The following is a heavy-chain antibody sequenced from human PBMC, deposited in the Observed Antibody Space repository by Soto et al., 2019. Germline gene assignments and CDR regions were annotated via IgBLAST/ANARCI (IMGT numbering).Heavy chain of an antibody. V-gene: IGHV1-69*13. CDR2: ILPVSAPP. CDR1: GGTLNNYA. CDR3: ATDSNYDVSNSF. D-gene: IGHD3-3*01. Sequence: SVKVSCKASGGTLNNYAINWVRQAPGQGLEWMGGILPVSAPPDYAQKFQGRVSITADHSTSTVYMELSRLKSDDTAVYFCATDSNYDVSNSFWGQGTMVTVSS. J-gene: IGHJ4*02.